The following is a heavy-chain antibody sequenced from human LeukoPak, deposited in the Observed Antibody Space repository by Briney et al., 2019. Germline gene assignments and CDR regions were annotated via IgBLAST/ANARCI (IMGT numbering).Heavy chain of an antibody. J-gene: IGHJ4*02. D-gene: IGHD3-22*01. CDR2: INPNSGGT. Sequence: AASVKVSCXASGYTFTGYYMHWVRQARGQGLEWMGRINPNSGGTNYAQKFQGGVTMTRDTSISTAYMELSRLRSDDTAVYYCARSQQTYYYDSSGYYLYWGQGTLVTVSS. CDR1: GYTFTGYY. CDR3: ARSQQTYYYDSSGYYLY. V-gene: IGHV1-2*06.